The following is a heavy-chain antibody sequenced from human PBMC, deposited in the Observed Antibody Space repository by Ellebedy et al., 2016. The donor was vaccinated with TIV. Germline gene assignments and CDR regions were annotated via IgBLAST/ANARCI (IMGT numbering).Heavy chain of an antibody. D-gene: IGHD2-21*02. V-gene: IGHV3-48*03. CDR2: ISGSGTTI. J-gene: IGHJ4*02. CDR3: ARDSGAVTAP. CDR1: GFTFSIYS. Sequence: GGSLRLSCAASGFTFSIYSMNWVRQAPGKGLEWVSYISGSGTTIFYADSVKGRFTIPRDNAKNSLYLHINSLRAEDTAVYFCARDSGAVTAPWGQGTLVTVSS.